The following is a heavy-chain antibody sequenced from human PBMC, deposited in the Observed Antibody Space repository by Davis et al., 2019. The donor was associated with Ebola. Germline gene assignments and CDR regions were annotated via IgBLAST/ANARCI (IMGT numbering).Heavy chain of an antibody. CDR1: VGSFRGYY. D-gene: IGHD3-22*01. J-gene: IGHJ4*02. CDR3: ARCRDSSGCLFDY. V-gene: IGHV4-34*01. Sequence: MPGGSLRLSCAVYVGSFRGYYWSWVRQPPGKGLEWIGEINYSGGTNYSPSLKSRVTISADTSKNQFSLKLNSVTAADTAVYYCARCRDSSGCLFDYWGRGTLVTVSS. CDR2: INYSGGT.